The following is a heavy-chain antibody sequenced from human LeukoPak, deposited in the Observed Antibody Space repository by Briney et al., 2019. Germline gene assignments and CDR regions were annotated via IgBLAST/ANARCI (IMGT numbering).Heavy chain of an antibody. Sequence: PGGSLRLSCAASGFTFSSYWMSWVRQAPGKGLEWVANIKQDGSEKYYVDSVKGRFTISRDNAKNSLYLQMNSLRAEDTAVYYCAKDPTPHYYDSSGIDYWGQGTLVTVSS. CDR2: IKQDGSEK. CDR3: AKDPTPHYYDSSGIDY. V-gene: IGHV3-7*01. J-gene: IGHJ4*02. D-gene: IGHD3-22*01. CDR1: GFTFSSYW.